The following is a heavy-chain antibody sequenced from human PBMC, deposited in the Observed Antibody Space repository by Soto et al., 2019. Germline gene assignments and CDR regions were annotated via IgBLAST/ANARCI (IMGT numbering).Heavy chain of an antibody. J-gene: IGHJ4*02. CDR1: GISFSSYW. CDR3: ASRGSAGIHFDS. Sequence: WGSLILSCTASGISFSSYWMSWVRQAPGKGLEWVGNITQDGSGGYYVASLKCRFTISRDNAKNSLFLQMNNLRAEDTAVYYCASRGSAGIHFDSWGQGSQVTVSS. D-gene: IGHD3-10*01. CDR2: ITQDGSGG. V-gene: IGHV3-7*03.